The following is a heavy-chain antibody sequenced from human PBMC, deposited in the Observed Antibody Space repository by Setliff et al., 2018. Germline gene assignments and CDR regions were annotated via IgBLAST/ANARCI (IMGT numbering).Heavy chain of an antibody. J-gene: IGHJ5*02. CDR1: GFTFSSYN. Sequence: GGSLRLSCAASGFTFSSYNMNWVRQAPGKGLEWVSYISSSGSTIYYADSVKGRFTISRDNAKNSLYLQMNSLRAEDTAVYYCARDRYCSSASCYATQYNWFDPWGQGTLGTVS. V-gene: IGHV3-48*01. CDR3: ARDRYCSSASCYATQYNWFDP. CDR2: ISSSGSTI. D-gene: IGHD2-2*01.